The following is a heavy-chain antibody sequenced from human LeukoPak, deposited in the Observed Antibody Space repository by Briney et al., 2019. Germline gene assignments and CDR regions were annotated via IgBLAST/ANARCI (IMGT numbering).Heavy chain of an antibody. Sequence: SETLSLTCTVSGYSISSGYYWGWIRQPPGKGLEWIGSIYYSGSTYYNPSLKSRVTISVDTSKNQFSLKLSSVTAADTAVYYCARLPHGPAAPDWGQGTLVTVSS. CDR1: GYSISSGYY. V-gene: IGHV4-38-2*02. J-gene: IGHJ4*02. CDR2: IYYSGST. CDR3: ARLPHGPAAPD. D-gene: IGHD2-2*01.